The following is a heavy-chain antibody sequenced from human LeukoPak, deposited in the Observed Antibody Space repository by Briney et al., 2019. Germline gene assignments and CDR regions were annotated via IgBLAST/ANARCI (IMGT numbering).Heavy chain of an antibody. Sequence: PGGSLRLSCAASGFSFRSWWMLWVRQAPGKGLAAFAHINTDGSYRRYADSEMGRFTISRDNAKNTLYLQMNGLRGDDTGVYYCVTFGIDWYSSHWGQGALVTVSS. J-gene: IGHJ4*02. CDR1: GFSFRSWW. CDR3: VTFGIDWYSSH. V-gene: IGHV3-74*01. D-gene: IGHD3-9*01. CDR2: INTDGSYR.